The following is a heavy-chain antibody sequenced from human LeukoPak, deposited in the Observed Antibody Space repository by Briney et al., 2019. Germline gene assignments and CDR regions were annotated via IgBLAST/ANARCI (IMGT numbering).Heavy chain of an antibody. D-gene: IGHD2-2*01. CDR2: ISWNSGSI. V-gene: IGHV3-9*01. Sequence: GGSLRLSCAASGFTFDDYAMHWVRQAPGKGLEWVSGISWNSGSIGYADSVKGRFTISRDNAKNSLYLQMNSLRAEDTAVYYCARRENQLLALYYWGQGTLVTVSS. J-gene: IGHJ4*02. CDR1: GFTFDDYA. CDR3: ARRENQLLALYY.